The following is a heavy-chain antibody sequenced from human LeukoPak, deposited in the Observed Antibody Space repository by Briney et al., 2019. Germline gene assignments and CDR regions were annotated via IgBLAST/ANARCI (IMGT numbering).Heavy chain of an antibody. CDR1: GYTFTSYW. Sequence: GESLKISCKGSGYTFTSYWIAWVRQIPGKDLEWMGIIYPGDSDTRYSPSFQGQVTISVDKSISTAYLQWSSLKASDTAIYYCATRNYGTPDYWGQGTLVTISS. CDR2: IYPGDSDT. D-gene: IGHD1-7*01. CDR3: ATRNYGTPDY. J-gene: IGHJ4*02. V-gene: IGHV5-51*01.